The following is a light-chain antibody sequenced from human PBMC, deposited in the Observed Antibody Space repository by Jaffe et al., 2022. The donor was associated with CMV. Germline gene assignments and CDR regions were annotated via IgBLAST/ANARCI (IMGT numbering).Light chain of an antibody. CDR3: QQYDSSLFT. V-gene: IGKV3-20*01. CDR2: GAS. Sequence: EIVLTQSPGTLSLSPGEKATLSCRASQSVDSSDLAWYQQRPGQAPRLLIYGASNRATGIPDRFSGSGSGTDFTLTISRLEPEDFAVYYCQQYDSSLFTFGPGTKVDIK. CDR1: QSVDSSD. J-gene: IGKJ3*01.